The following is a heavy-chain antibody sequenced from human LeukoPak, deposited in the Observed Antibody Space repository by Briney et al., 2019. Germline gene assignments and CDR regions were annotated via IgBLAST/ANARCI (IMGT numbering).Heavy chain of an antibody. Sequence: ASVKVSCKASGYTFTGYYMYWVRQAPGQGLEWMGWINPNSGGTNYAQKFQGRVTMTRDTSISTAYMELSRLRSDDTAVYYCARVTVTTDYYYGMDVWGQGTTVTVSS. D-gene: IGHD4-11*01. V-gene: IGHV1-2*02. J-gene: IGHJ6*02. CDR1: GYTFTGYY. CDR3: ARVTVTTDYYYGMDV. CDR2: INPNSGGT.